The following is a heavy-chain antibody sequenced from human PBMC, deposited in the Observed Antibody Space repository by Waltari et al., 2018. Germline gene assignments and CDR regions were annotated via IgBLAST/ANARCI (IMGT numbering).Heavy chain of an antibody. V-gene: IGHV4-39*01. CDR3: GRIAFGDEGGYFQH. D-gene: IGHD4-17*01. CDR2: IQYRGST. CDR1: GGSITTNHT. J-gene: IGHJ1*01. Sequence: QLQLQASGPGLVTPSANLSLTCTVSGGSITTNHTWGGIRQPPGKGLEWMGNIQYRGSTFYNPSLKSRVMISLDTSKNQYSLRLSSMGAADPAVYFCGRIAFGDEGGYFQHWGQGTLVTVSS.